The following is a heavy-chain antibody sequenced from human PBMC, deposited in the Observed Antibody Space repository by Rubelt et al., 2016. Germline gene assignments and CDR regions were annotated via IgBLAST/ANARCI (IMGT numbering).Heavy chain of an antibody. CDR2: VHYSGST. CDR1: GGSISSYY. D-gene: IGHD5-12*01. Sequence: GLVKPSETLSLTCTVSGGSISSYYWRWIRQPPGKGLEWIGYVHYSGSTDYNPSLKSRVTISVDTSKKQFSLKVRSVTAADTAVYYCARTSGYNYDEAFDIWGQGTMVTVSS. V-gene: IGHV4-59*08. CDR3: ARTSGYNYDEAFDI. J-gene: IGHJ3*02.